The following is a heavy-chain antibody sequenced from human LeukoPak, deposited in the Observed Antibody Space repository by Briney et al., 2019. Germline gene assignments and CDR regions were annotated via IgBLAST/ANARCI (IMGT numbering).Heavy chain of an antibody. D-gene: IGHD3-3*01. CDR3: ARVGFWSGYYTLGYYGMDV. Sequence: GGSVRLSCAASGCTFSNYSMTWVRQAPGEGLEWVSYISSCITTIYYADSVKGRFTISRDNAKNSLYLQMNSLRAEDTAVYYCARVGFWSGYYTLGYYGMDVWGQGTTVTVSS. V-gene: IGHV3-48*04. CDR2: ISSCITTI. J-gene: IGHJ6*02. CDR1: GCTFSNYS.